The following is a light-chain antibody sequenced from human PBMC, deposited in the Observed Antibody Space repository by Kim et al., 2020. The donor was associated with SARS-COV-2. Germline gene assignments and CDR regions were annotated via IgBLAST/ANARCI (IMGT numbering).Light chain of an antibody. J-gene: IGLJ1*01. V-gene: IGLV2-23*02. CDR3: CSYAGNSRYV. CDR2: DVT. CDR1: SSDVGYYNL. Sequence: GRSITISWPGTSSDVGYYNLVSWYQQHPGKAPKLIIYDVTERPSGVSTRFSGSKSGNTASLTISGLQAEDEADYYCCSYAGNSRYVFGTGTKVTVL.